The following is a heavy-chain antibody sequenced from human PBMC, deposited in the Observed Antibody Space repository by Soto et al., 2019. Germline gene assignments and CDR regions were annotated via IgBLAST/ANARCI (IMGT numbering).Heavy chain of an antibody. CDR2: ISSSSEYI. CDR3: ARTGAVGLARDFDF. V-gene: IGHV3-21*01. CDR1: GFTFRSYS. D-gene: IGHD6-19*01. J-gene: IGHJ4*02. Sequence: EVQLVESGGGLVKPGGSLRLSCAASGFTFRSYSMNWVRQAPGKGLERVSFISSSSEYIYYADSLKGRFTISRDNAKNSLFLQMNSLRADDTAVYYCARTGAVGLARDFDFWGQGTLVTVSS.